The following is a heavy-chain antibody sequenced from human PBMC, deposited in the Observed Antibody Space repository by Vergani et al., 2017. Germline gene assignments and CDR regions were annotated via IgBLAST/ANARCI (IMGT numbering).Heavy chain of an antibody. J-gene: IGHJ4*02. CDR2: INSNSGRP. CDR1: GYDINNYA. CDR3: AMVAVSGFLDY. Sequence: QIHLVQSGSELKKPGASVKVSCKASGYDINNYALTWVRQAPGQGPEWMGWINSNSGRPTYAQVFTGRFVFSLDTSVNTAYLQINGLQSDDTAVYFCAMVAVSGFLDYWGRGTQVTVSS. V-gene: IGHV7-4-1*02. D-gene: IGHD6-19*01.